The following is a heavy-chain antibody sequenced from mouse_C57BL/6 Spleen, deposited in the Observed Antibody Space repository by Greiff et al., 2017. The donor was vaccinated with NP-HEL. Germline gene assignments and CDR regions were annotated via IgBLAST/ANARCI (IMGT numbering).Heavy chain of an antibody. J-gene: IGHJ2*01. V-gene: IGHV1-50*01. CDR2: IDPSDSYT. Sequence: VQLQQPGAELVKPGASVKLSCKASGYTFTSYWMQWVKQRPGQGLEWIGEIDPSDSYTNYNQKFKGKATLTVDTSSSTAYMQLSSLTSEDSAVYYCARWESNSLDYWGQGTTLTVSS. D-gene: IGHD2-5*01. CDR3: ARWESNSLDY. CDR1: GYTFTSYW.